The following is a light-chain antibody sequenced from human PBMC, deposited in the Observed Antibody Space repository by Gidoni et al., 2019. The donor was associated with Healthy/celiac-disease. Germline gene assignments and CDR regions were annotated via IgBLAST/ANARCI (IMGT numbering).Light chain of an antibody. CDR1: QSVSSSY. V-gene: IGKV3-20*01. CDR3: QQYGSSPRT. CDR2: GAS. J-gene: IGKJ1*01. Sequence: ELVLTQSPGTLSLSPGERATLSCRASQSVSSSYLAWYQQKPGQAPRLLIYGASSRATGIPDRFSGSGSGTDFTLTISRLEPEDFAVYYLQQYGSSPRTFGQGTKVEIK.